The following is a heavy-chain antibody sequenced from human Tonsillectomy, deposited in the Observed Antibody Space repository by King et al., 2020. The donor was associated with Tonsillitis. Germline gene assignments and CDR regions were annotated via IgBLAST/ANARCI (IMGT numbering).Heavy chain of an antibody. CDR2: IFPGDSDT. V-gene: IGHV5-51*03. CDR1: GYIFTNYW. J-gene: IGHJ4*02. Sequence: VQLVESGAEVKKPGESLKISCKSSGYIFTNYWIGWVRQMPGKGLEWMGIIFPGDSDTRYIPSFQGQVTISADKSIRTASLQWSSLKASDTAMYYCARLGGNYDFDYWGQGTLVTVSS. CDR3: ARLGGNYDFDY. D-gene: IGHD1-7*01.